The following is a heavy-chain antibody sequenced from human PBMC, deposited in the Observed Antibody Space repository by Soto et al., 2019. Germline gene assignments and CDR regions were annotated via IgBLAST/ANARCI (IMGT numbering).Heavy chain of an antibody. CDR1: GFSLSSFAVG. CDR3: AHGSGWLSDY. J-gene: IGHJ4*02. V-gene: IGHV2-5*01. Sequence: QITLKESGPPLLKPTQTLTLTCTFSGFSLSSFAVGVNWIRQPPGKAPEWLALIYWNDDNHYIPSLRNRLTVTKDTSKNQVVLTMTNVDPVDTATYYCAHGSGWLSDYWGQGTLVTVSS. D-gene: IGHD6-19*01. CDR2: IYWNDDN.